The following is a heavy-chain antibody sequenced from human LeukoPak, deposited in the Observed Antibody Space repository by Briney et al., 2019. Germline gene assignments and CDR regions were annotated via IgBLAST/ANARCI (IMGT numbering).Heavy chain of an antibody. CDR1: GFTFSDYY. V-gene: IGHV3-11*01. Sequence: GGSLRLSCAASGFTFSDYYMSWIRQAPGKGLEWVSYISSSGSTIYYADSVKGRFTISRDNAKNSLYLQMNSLRAEDTAVYYCAKDRELLWFGELSYYFDYWGQGTLVTVSS. CDR2: ISSSGSTI. D-gene: IGHD3-10*01. J-gene: IGHJ4*02. CDR3: AKDRELLWFGELSYYFDY.